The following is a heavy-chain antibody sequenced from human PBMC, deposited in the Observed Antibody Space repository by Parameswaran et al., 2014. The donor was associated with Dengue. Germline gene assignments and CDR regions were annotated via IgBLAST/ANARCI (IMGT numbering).Heavy chain of an antibody. V-gene: IGHV5-10-1*01. CDR3: ARHGSSGYDSVYYYGMDV. CDR2: IDPSDSYT. D-gene: IGHD5-12*01. Sequence: VRQMPGKGLEWMGRIDPSDSYTNYSPSFQGHVTISADKSISTAYLQWSSLKASDTAMYYCARHGSSGYDSVYYYGMDVWGQGTTVTVSS. J-gene: IGHJ6*02.